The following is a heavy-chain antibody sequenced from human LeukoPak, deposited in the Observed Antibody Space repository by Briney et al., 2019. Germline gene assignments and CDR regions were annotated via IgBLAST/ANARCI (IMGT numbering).Heavy chain of an antibody. J-gene: IGHJ4*02. D-gene: IGHD2-2*02. CDR3: AREDTFGEYRPLDF. Sequence: EASVKVSCKASGYTFNDYYVHWVRQAPGQGLQWMGRINPKNSVTRFAQDFQARVTLSRDTSISTVYMELSNLTSDDTAIYFCAREDTFGEYRPLDFWGQGTPVTVSS. CDR1: GYTFNDYY. CDR2: INPKNSVT. V-gene: IGHV1-2*06.